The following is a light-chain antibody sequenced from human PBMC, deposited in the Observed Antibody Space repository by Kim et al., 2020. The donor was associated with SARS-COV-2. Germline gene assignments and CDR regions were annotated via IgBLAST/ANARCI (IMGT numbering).Light chain of an antibody. Sequence: QPVLTQSPSASASLGASVKPTCTLSSGHSNYAIAWHQQQTEKGPRYLMKLNSDGSHNKGDGIPDRFSGSSSGAERYLTISSLQSEDEGDYYCQTWGTGIWVFGGGTQLTVL. J-gene: IGLJ3*02. CDR1: SGHSNYA. V-gene: IGLV4-69*01. CDR2: LNSDGSH. CDR3: QTWGTGIWV.